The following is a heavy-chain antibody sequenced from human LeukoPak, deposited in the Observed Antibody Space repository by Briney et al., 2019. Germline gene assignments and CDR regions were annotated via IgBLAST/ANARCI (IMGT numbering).Heavy chain of an antibody. Sequence: HPGGSLRLSCTGSGFTFSDSGMHWVRQAPGKGLGWMAILSYDGSLKYYADSVKGRFTISRDNSKNTLYLQMNSLRVEDTAVYYCATSIERSTWGSHALDFWGQGTLVTVSS. D-gene: IGHD3-16*01. CDR1: GFTFSDSG. J-gene: IGHJ4*02. CDR3: ATSIERSTWGSHALDF. V-gene: IGHV3-30*04. CDR2: LSYDGSLK.